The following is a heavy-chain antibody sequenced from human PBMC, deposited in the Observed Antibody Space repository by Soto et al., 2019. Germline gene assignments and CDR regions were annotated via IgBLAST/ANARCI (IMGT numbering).Heavy chain of an antibody. J-gene: IGHJ4*02. V-gene: IGHV3-33*01. D-gene: IGHD3-16*02. CDR1: GFDFSRSG. Sequence: VQLVESGGGVVQPGKSLRLSCEASGFDFSRSGMHWVRQAPGKGLEWVAVIWNDGSNKYYGDSVKGRFTISRDNSKSTLYLQMNSLRGEDTAVYCCARDYQMFYRYFDNWGQGTLVTVSS. CDR2: IWNDGSNK. CDR3: ARDYQMFYRYFDN.